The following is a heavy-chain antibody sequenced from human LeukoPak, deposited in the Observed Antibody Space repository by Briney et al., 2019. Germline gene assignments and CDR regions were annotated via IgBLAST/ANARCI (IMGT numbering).Heavy chain of an antibody. V-gene: IGHV3-21*01. D-gene: IGHD4-17*01. CDR3: ARDDTNYGDFRFSY. CDR1: GFTFSSYN. J-gene: IGHJ4*02. Sequence: GGSQRLSCAASGFTFSSYNMNWIRQAPGKGLEWVSSISTSSSYIYYADSLKGRFTISRDNAKKSLFLQMNSLRADDTAVYYCARDDTNYGDFRFSYWGQGTLVTVSS. CDR2: ISTSSSYI.